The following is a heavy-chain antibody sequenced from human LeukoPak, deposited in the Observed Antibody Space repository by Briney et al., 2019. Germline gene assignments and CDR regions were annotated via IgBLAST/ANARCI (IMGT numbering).Heavy chain of an antibody. V-gene: IGHV3-11*01. J-gene: IGHJ5*02. CDR3: ARVGSSRGWFDP. CDR1: GFTFSDHY. Sequence: PGGTLRLSCTGSGFTFSDHYMTWIRQAPGKGLEWISYISSSGTTTYYVDSVKGRFTISRANAKTSVYLQMEGLRADDTAVYYCARVGSSRGWFDPWGHGTLVTVSS. CDR2: ISSSGTTT. D-gene: IGHD3-10*01.